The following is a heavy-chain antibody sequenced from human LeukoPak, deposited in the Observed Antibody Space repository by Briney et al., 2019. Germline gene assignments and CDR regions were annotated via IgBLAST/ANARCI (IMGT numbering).Heavy chain of an antibody. CDR3: ARVERGYSYARYAFDV. D-gene: IGHD5-18*01. Sequence: SVKVSRKASGGTFSSYAISWVRQAPGQGLEWMGGIIPIFGTANYAQKFQGRVTITTDESTSTAYMELSSLRSEDTAVYYCARVERGYSYARYAFDVGGQGTMVTVSS. CDR2: IIPIFGTA. CDR1: GGTFSSYA. V-gene: IGHV1-69*05. J-gene: IGHJ3*01.